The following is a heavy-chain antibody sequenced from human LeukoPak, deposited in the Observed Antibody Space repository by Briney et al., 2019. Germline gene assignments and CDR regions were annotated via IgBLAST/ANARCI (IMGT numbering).Heavy chain of an antibody. Sequence: GGSLRLSCAASGFTLSDHYIDWVRQAPGKGLEWVGRSRNKANSYTTEYAASEKGRFTISRDDSKNSLYLQMNSLKTEDTAVYYCARIGRNSYLDYWGQGTLVTVSS. J-gene: IGHJ4*02. D-gene: IGHD4-23*01. CDR3: ARIGRNSYLDY. CDR1: GFTLSDHY. CDR2: SRNKANSYTT. V-gene: IGHV3-72*01.